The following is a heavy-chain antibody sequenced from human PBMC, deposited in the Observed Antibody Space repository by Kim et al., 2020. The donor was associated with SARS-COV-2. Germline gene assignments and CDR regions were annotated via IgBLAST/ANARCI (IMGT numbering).Heavy chain of an antibody. Sequence: SETLSLTCAVYGESFSGFYWSWIRQPPGKGLEWIGEVNHSGSTNYNPSLKSRVTISVDTSKNQFSLKLSSVTAADTAVYYCARGGQYYGSGSYYNRGMDV. V-gene: IGHV4-34*01. J-gene: IGHJ6*01. CDR1: GESFSGFY. CDR2: VNHSGST. D-gene: IGHD3-10*01. CDR3: ARGGQYYGSGSYYNRGMDV.